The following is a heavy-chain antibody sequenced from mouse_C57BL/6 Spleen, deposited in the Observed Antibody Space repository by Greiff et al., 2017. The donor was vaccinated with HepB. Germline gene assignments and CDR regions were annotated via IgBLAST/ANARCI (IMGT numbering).Heavy chain of an antibody. Sequence: QVQLKESGAELVRPGASVTLSCKASGYTFTDYEMHWVKQTPVHGLEWIGAIDPETGGTAYNQKFKGKAILTADKSSSTAYMELRSLTSEDSAVYYCTRERDYYGSSYVRAMDYWGQGTSVTVSS. V-gene: IGHV1-15*01. CDR3: TRERDYYGSSYVRAMDY. CDR1: GYTFTDYE. CDR2: IDPETGGT. J-gene: IGHJ4*01. D-gene: IGHD1-1*01.